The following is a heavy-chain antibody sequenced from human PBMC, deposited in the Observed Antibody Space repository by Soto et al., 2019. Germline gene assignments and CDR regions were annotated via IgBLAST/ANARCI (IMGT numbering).Heavy chain of an antibody. V-gene: IGHV4-59*01. D-gene: IGHD4-17*01. CDR2: IYYSGST. Sequence: SETLSLTCTVSGGSISSYYWSWIRQPPGKGLEWIGYIYYSGSTNYNPSLKSRVTISVDTSKNQFSLKLSSVTAADTAVYYCARGDGDYTYLDAFDICGQRTKVPVSS. CDR3: ARGDGDYTYLDAFDI. J-gene: IGHJ3*02. CDR1: GGSISSYY.